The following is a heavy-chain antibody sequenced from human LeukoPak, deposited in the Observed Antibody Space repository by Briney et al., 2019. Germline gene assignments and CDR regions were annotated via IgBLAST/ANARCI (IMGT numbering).Heavy chain of an antibody. CDR3: AKSGYNRFDY. D-gene: IGHD5-24*01. V-gene: IGHV3-21*04. Sequence: GGSLRLSCAGSGFTFSSYSVNWVRQAPGKGLEWVSSITSSSSYIYYADSVKGRFTISRDNSKNTLYLQMNSLRAEDTAVYYCAKSGYNRFDYWGQGTLVTVPS. CDR2: ITSSSSYI. J-gene: IGHJ4*02. CDR1: GFTFSSYS.